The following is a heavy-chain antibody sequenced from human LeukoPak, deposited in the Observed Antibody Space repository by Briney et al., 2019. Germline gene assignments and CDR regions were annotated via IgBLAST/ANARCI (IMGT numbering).Heavy chain of an antibody. CDR1: GFTFSSYA. J-gene: IGHJ3*02. D-gene: IGHD4-17*01. Sequence: GGSLRLSCAASGFTFSSYAMHWVRQAPGKGLEWVAVISYDGSNKYYADSVKGRFTISRDNSKNTLYLQMNSLRAEDTAVYYCARILSHYGDFSFDIWGQGTMVTVSS. V-gene: IGHV3-30*04. CDR3: ARILSHYGDFSFDI. CDR2: ISYDGSNK.